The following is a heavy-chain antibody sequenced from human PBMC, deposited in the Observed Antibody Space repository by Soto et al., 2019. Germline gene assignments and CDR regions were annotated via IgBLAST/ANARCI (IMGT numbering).Heavy chain of an antibody. J-gene: IGHJ4*02. CDR2: IYYSGNT. D-gene: IGHD2-15*01. CDR1: GDSISGYY. V-gene: IGHV4-59*01. Sequence: SETLSLTCTVSGDSISGYYWSWIRQPPGKGLQWIGYIYYSGNTNYNPSLKGRVTMSVDTSKNQFSLQVSSVTAADTAVYFCAKYRRTDAEGYTFDYWGQGALVTVSS. CDR3: AKYRRTDAEGYTFDY.